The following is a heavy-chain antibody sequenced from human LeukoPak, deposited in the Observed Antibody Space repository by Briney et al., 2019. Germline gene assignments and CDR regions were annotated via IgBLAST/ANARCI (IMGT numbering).Heavy chain of an antibody. V-gene: IGHV3-7*01. CDR2: IKQDGSGK. Sequence: GGSLRLSCAASGFSFSNYWMSWVRQAPGKGLEWVANIKQDGSGKYYVDSVKGRFTISRDNAKNSLYLQMNSLRAEDTAVYYCARGGYYSQNWFDPWGQGTLVTVSS. CDR3: ARGGYYSQNWFDP. J-gene: IGHJ5*02. CDR1: GFSFSNYW. D-gene: IGHD3-22*01.